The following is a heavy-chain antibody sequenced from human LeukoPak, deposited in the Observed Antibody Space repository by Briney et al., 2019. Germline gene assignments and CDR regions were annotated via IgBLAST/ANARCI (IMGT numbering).Heavy chain of an antibody. Sequence: GASVKVSCKASGYTFTSYGISWVRQAPGQGLEWMGWISGYNGNTNAAQKLQGRVSMTTDTSTSTAYMELRSLRSDDTAVYYCARDRSPDFWSGDDRDAFDIWGQGTMVTVSS. CDR3: ARDRSPDFWSGDDRDAFDI. CDR2: ISGYNGNT. V-gene: IGHV1-18*01. CDR1: GYTFTSYG. J-gene: IGHJ3*02. D-gene: IGHD3-3*01.